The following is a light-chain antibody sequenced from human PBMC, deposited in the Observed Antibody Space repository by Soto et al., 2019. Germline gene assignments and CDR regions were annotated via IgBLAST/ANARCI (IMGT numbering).Light chain of an antibody. Sequence: DIQLTQSPSTLSASVGDRVTLACRASQSISSWVAWYQQKPGKAPNLLMYDASSLESGVPSRFSGSGSGTEFTLTISSLQPDDFATYYCQQYNRYMVTFGQGTKVDI. V-gene: IGKV1-5*01. CDR1: QSISSW. J-gene: IGKJ1*01. CDR2: DAS. CDR3: QQYNRYMVT.